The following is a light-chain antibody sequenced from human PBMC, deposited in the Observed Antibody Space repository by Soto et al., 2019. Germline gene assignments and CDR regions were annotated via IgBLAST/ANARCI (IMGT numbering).Light chain of an antibody. J-gene: IGLJ1*01. Sequence: QPVLTQPASVSGSPGQSITISCTGTSSDVGGYNYVSWYQQHPGKAPKFMIYDVSNRPSGVSNRFSGSKSGNTASLTISGLQAEDEADYYCSSYTTSNTRQIVFGTGTKLIVL. CDR2: DVS. CDR1: SSDVGGYNY. V-gene: IGLV2-14*01. CDR3: SSYTTSNTRQIV.